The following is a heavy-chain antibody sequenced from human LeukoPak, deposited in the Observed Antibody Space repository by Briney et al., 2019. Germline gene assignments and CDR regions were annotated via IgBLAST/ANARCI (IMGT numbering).Heavy chain of an antibody. D-gene: IGHD3-10*01. CDR3: ARPATMVRGVIIKANWFDP. J-gene: IGHJ5*02. Sequence: ASVKVSRKASGYTFTSYGISWVRQAPGQGLEWMGWISACNGNTNYAQKLQGRVTMTTDTSTSTAYMELRSLRSDDTAVYYCARPATMVRGVIIKANWFDPWGQGTLVTVSS. CDR2: ISACNGNT. V-gene: IGHV1-18*01. CDR1: GYTFTSYG.